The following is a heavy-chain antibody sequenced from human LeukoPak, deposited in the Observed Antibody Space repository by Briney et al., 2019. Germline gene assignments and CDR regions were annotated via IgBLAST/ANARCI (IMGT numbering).Heavy chain of an antibody. CDR2: IKQDGTEK. Sequence: QTGGSLRLSCVASGFTFGDYWMSWVRQAPGKGPEWVANIKQDGTEKYYVDSVKGRFTISRDNAENSLFLQMNYLSAEDTALYYCARDPTAAGADYWGQGTLVTVSS. CDR3: ARDPTAAGADY. V-gene: IGHV3-7*01. J-gene: IGHJ4*02. CDR1: GFTFGDYW. D-gene: IGHD6-13*01.